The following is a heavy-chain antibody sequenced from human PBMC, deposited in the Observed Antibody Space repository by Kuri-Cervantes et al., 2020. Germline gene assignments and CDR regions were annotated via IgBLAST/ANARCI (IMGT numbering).Heavy chain of an antibody. J-gene: IGHJ5*02. CDR2: IWYDGSNK. V-gene: IGHV3-33*03. CDR3: ARRSVPDP. CDR1: GFTFSSYG. Sequence: GGSLRLSCAASGFTFSSYGMHWVRQAPGKGLEWVAVIWYDGSNKYYADSVKGRFTISRDNAKNSLYLQMNSLRAEDTAVYYCARRSVPDPWGQGTLVTVSS.